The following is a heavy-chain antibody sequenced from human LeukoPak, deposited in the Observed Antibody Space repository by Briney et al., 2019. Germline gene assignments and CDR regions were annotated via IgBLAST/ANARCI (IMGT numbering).Heavy chain of an antibody. CDR2: INPNSGGT. V-gene: IGHV1-2*02. J-gene: IGHJ4*02. CDR3: ARVKPYSYDSSGYYHRSYYFDY. Sequence: GASVKVSCKASGYTFTGYYMHWVRQAPGQGLEWMGWINPNSGGTNYAQKFQGRVTITADKSTSTAYMELSSLRSEDTAVYYCARVKPYSYDSSGYYHRSYYFDYWGQGTLVTVSS. D-gene: IGHD3-22*01. CDR1: GYTFTGYY.